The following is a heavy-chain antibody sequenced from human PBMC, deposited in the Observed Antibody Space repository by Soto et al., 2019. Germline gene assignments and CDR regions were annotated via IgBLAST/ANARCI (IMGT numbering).Heavy chain of an antibody. CDR1: GFTFSSYA. J-gene: IGHJ6*02. CDR3: ARCLYTSSWYGDYYYAMDV. CDR2: ISNDGNNK. D-gene: IGHD6-13*01. Sequence: ESGGGVVQPGRSLRLSCAASGFTFSSYAVHWVRQAPGNGLEWVAVISNDGNNKYYADSVEGRFSISRDNSKNTLYLQMNSLRAEDTAVYYCARCLYTSSWYGDYYYAMDVWGQGTTVTVSS. V-gene: IGHV3-30-3*01.